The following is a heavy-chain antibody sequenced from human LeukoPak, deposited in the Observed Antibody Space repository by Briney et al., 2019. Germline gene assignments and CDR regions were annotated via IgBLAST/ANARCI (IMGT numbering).Heavy chain of an antibody. J-gene: IGHJ4*02. CDR1: GGTFSSYA. CDR3: ATPTNYYDSSGYYSFDY. D-gene: IGHD3-22*01. Sequence: SVKVSCKASGGTFSSYAISWVRQAPGQGLEWMGGIIPIFGTANYAQKFQGRVTITADESTSTAYMELSSLRSEDTAVYYCATPTNYYDSSGYYSFDYWGQGTLVAVSS. CDR2: IIPIFGTA. V-gene: IGHV1-69*01.